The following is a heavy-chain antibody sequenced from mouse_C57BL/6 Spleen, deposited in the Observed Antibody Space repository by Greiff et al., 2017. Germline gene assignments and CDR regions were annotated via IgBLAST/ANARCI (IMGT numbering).Heavy chain of an antibody. CDR2: INPNNGGT. J-gene: IGHJ3*01. D-gene: IGHD1-1*01. CDR3: ARRVYYYGSSSAWFAY. Sequence: EVQLQQSGPELVKPGASVKMSCKASGYTFTDYNMHWVKQSHGKSLEWIGYINPNNGGTSYNQKFKGKATLTVNKSSSTAYMELRSLTSEDSAVYYCARRVYYYGSSSAWFAYWGQGTLVTVSA. CDR1: GYTFTDYN. V-gene: IGHV1-22*01.